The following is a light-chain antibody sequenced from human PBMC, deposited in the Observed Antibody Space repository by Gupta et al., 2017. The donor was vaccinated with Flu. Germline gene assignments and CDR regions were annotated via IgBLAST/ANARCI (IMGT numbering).Light chain of an antibody. CDR3: AAWDDSRSGRV. Sequence: QSVLTPPPSASGPPGQRVTISCSGSSSNIGSNYVYWYQQLPGTAPKLLIYRNNQRPSGVPDRFSGSKSGTSASLAISGLRAEDEADYYCAAWDDSRSGRVFGGGTKLTVL. CDR2: RNN. J-gene: IGLJ3*02. V-gene: IGLV1-47*01. CDR1: SSNIGSNY.